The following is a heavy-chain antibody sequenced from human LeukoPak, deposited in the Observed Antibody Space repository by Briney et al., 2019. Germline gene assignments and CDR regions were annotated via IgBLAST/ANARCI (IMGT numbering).Heavy chain of an antibody. D-gene: IGHD3-10*01. CDR3: AKYFASGSYYKLPH. V-gene: IGHV3-23*01. J-gene: IGHJ1*01. CDR1: GFTFSSYA. Sequence: GGSLRLSCAASGFTFSSYAMSWVRQAPGKGLEWVSTISGSGAYTYYADSVKGRFTISRDNSRNTLYLQMNSLRAEDTAVYYCAKYFASGSYYKLPHWGQGTLVTVSS. CDR2: ISGSGAYT.